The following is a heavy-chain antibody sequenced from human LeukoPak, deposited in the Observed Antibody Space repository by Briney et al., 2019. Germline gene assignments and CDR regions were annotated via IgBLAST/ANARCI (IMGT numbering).Heavy chain of an antibody. V-gene: IGHV3-33*01. CDR3: ARVRYCSGGSCYGYFDY. J-gene: IGHJ4*02. CDR1: GFPFSSHG. CDR2: IWYEGSNK. Sequence: PGRSLRHFCAASGFPFSSHGVHGVRQAPGRALECGAVIWYEGSNKYYADSVKGRFTISRDNSKNTLYLQMNSLRAEDTAVYYCARVRYCSGGSCYGYFDYWGRGTLVTVSS. D-gene: IGHD2-15*01.